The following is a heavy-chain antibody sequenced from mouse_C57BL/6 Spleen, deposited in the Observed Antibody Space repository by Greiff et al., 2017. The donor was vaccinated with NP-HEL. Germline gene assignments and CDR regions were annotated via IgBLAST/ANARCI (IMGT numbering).Heavy chain of an antibody. V-gene: IGHV5-16*01. CDR2: INYDGSST. CDR3: SRWLLSGAMDY. D-gene: IGHD2-3*01. J-gene: IGHJ4*01. CDR1: GFTFSDYY. Sequence: EVKLMESEGGLVQPGSSMKLSCTASGFTFSDYYMAWVRQVPEKGLEWVANINYDGSSTYYLDSLKSRFIISRDNAKNILYLQMSSLKSEDTATYYCSRWLLSGAMDYWGQGTSVTVSS.